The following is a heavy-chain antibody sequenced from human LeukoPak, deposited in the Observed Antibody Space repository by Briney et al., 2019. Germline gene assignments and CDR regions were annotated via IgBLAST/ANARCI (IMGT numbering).Heavy chain of an antibody. CDR1: GGSFSGYY. CDR2: INHSGST. Sequence: SETLSLTCAVYGGSFSGYYWSWIRQPPGKGLEWIGEINHSGSTNYNPSLKSRVTISVDTSKNQFSLKLSSVTAADTAVYYCAAGIVGATTWWFDPWGRGTLVTVSS. J-gene: IGHJ5*02. D-gene: IGHD1-26*01. V-gene: IGHV4-34*01. CDR3: AAGIVGATTWWFDP.